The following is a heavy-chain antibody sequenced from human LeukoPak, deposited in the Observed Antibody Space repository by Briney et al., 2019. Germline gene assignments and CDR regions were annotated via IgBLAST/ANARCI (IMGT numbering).Heavy chain of an antibody. CDR3: ARESTYYDILTGYLYYYYGMDV. CDR1: GGTFSSYA. Sequence: SVKVSCKASGGTFSSYAISWVRQAAGQGLEWMGRIIPILGIANYAQKFQGRVTITADKSTSTAYMELSSLRSEDTAVYYCARESTYYDILTGYLYYYYGMDVWGQGTTVTVSS. D-gene: IGHD3-9*01. CDR2: IIPILGIA. J-gene: IGHJ6*02. V-gene: IGHV1-69*04.